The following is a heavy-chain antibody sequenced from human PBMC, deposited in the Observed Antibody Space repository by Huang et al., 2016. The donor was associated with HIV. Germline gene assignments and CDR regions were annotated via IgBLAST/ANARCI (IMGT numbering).Heavy chain of an antibody. CDR3: VRDSPTDRPTRGDFDY. Sequence: EVQLVESGGGLVKPGGSLRLSCAASGFGFSSFNMNWVRQAPGKWLEWVVSITSRGDIYYDDSGKGRFTISRDNAKNSLSLQMNSLRAEDTAVYFCVRDSPTDRPTRGDFDYWGQGTLVIVSS. V-gene: IGHV3-21*02. D-gene: IGHD1-26*01. J-gene: IGHJ4*02. CDR2: ITSRGDI. CDR1: GFGFSSFN.